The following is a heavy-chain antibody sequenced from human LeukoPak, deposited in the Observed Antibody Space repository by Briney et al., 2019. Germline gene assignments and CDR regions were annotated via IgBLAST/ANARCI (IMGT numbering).Heavy chain of an antibody. V-gene: IGHV1-69*05. J-gene: IGHJ6*03. D-gene: IGHD6-6*01. CDR1: GGTFSSYA. CDR3: ARGQLVLTSGFHYYYYMDV. Sequence: ASVKVSCKASGGTFSSYAISWVRQAPGQGLEWMGGIIPIFGTANYAQKFQGRVTITTDESTSTAYMELSSLRSEDTAVYYCARGQLVLTSGFHYYYYMDVWGKGTTVTVSS. CDR2: IIPIFGTA.